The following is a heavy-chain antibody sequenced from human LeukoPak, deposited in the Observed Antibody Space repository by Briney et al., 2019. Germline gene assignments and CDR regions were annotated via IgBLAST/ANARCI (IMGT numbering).Heavy chain of an antibody. V-gene: IGHV3-74*01. CDR3: TKDISVGATPYYFDY. D-gene: IGHD1-26*01. J-gene: IGHJ4*02. CDR1: GFTFSHYW. CDR2: INSDGSNI. Sequence: GGSLRLSCAASGFTFSHYWMDWVRQAPGKGLVWVSRINSDGSNIRYADSVKGRFTISRDNAKNSLYLQMNNLRAEDTALYYCTKDISVGATPYYFDYWGQGTLVTVSS.